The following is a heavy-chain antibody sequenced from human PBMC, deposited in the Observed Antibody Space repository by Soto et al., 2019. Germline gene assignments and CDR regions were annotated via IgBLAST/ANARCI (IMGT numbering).Heavy chain of an antibody. CDR1: GDSVSSNSAA. D-gene: IGHD3-10*01. CDR2: TYCKSKWNN. V-gene: IGHV6-1*01. J-gene: IGHJ6*02. Sequence: SQTLSLTCAISGDSVSSNSAAWNWIRHSPSRGLEWLGRTYCKSKWNNDYALSVKSRITISPDTSKNQFSLHLYSVTPEDTAVYYCTGITWFRGMDVWGQGTPVTVSS. CDR3: TGITWFRGMDV.